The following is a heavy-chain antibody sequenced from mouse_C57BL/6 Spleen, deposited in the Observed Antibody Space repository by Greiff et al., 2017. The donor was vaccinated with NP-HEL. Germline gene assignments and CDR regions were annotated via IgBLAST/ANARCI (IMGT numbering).Heavy chain of an antibody. Sequence: EVQVVESGGGLVQPGGSMKLSCVASGFTFSNYWMNWVRQSPEKGLEWVAQIRLKSDNYATHYAESVKGRFTISRDDSKSSVYLQMNNLRAEDTGIYYCTGIIYYGSSYWYFDVWGTGTTVTVSS. J-gene: IGHJ1*03. CDR2: IRLKSDNYAT. CDR1: GFTFSNYW. CDR3: TGIIYYGSSYWYFDV. V-gene: IGHV6-3*01. D-gene: IGHD1-1*01.